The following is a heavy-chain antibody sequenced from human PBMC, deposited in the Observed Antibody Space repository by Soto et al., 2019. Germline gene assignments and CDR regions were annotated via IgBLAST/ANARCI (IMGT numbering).Heavy chain of an antibody. CDR1: GFTFSSYG. Sequence: GGSLRLSCAAPGFTFSSYGMHWVRQAPGKGLEWVAVISYDGSNKYYADSVKGRFTISRDNSKNTLYLQMNSLRAEDTAVYYCAKDRRFLEWLFQGYYGMDVWGQGTTVTVSS. J-gene: IGHJ6*02. CDR3: AKDRRFLEWLFQGYYGMDV. V-gene: IGHV3-30*18. CDR2: ISYDGSNK. D-gene: IGHD3-3*01.